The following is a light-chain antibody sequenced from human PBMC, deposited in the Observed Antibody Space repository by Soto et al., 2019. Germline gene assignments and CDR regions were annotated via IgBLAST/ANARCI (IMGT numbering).Light chain of an antibody. CDR1: QFIRTW. J-gene: IGKJ1*01. CDR3: QEYTSPSHA. V-gene: IGKV1-5*03. CDR2: KAS. Sequence: DIQMTQSPSSLSASVGDTITITCRASQFIRTWLAWYQQRPGQVPKLLIYKASTLQSGVPSRFSGAASGTEFNLTIRGLQPEDFGTFYCQEYTSPSHAFGQGTKVTI.